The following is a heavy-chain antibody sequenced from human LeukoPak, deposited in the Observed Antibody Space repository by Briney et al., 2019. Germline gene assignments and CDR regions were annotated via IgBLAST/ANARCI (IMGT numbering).Heavy chain of an antibody. J-gene: IGHJ4*02. D-gene: IGHD6-13*01. CDR2: IYYSGST. CDR3: ARGDHIAAAGTATDY. V-gene: IGHV4-39*07. CDR1: GGSISSSSYY. Sequence: TSSETLSLTCTVSGGSISSSSYYWGWIRQPPGKGLEWIGSIYYSGSTYYNPSLKSRVTISVDTSKNQFSLKLSSVTAADTAVYYCARGDHIAAAGTATDYWGQGTLVTVSS.